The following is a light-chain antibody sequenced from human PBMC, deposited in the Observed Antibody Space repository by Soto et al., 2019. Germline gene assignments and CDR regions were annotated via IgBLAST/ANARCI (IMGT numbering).Light chain of an antibody. CDR2: DVN. CDR1: TSDVGDYNF. Sequence: QSALTQPRSVSGSPGQSVTISCTGTTSDVGDYNFVSWYQQHPGYAPNLMIYDVNKRPSGIPYRFSGSKSGTSATLGITGLQTGDEADYYCGTWDSSLSAYVFGTGTKVTVL. CDR3: GTWDSSLSAYV. V-gene: IGLV2-11*01. J-gene: IGLJ1*01.